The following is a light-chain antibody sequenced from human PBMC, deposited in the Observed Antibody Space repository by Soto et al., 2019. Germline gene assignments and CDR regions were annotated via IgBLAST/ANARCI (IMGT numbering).Light chain of an antibody. CDR2: HAS. Sequence: EIVLTQSPGTLSLSPGERATLSCRASQTVNNNYLAWYQQKPGQSPRLLMYHASIRDIDIPVRLSGSGSGTDFTLTITSLAPEDFVIYYCQQYGGSPLTFGPGTQVHLK. J-gene: IGKJ3*01. CDR1: QTVNNNY. V-gene: IGKV3-20*01. CDR3: QQYGGSPLT.